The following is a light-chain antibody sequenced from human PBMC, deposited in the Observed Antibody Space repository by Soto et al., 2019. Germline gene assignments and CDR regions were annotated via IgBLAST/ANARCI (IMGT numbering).Light chain of an antibody. CDR1: SSDVGSYNL. V-gene: IGLV2-23*02. CDR2: EVS. J-gene: IGLJ7*01. Sequence: QSVLTQPASVSGSPGQSITISCTGTSSDVGSYNLVSWYQQHPGKAPKLMIYEVSKRPSGVSNRFSGSKSGNTASLTISGLQAEDEADYYCCSYAGSSTFFAVFGGGTKLTVL. CDR3: CSYAGSSTFFAV.